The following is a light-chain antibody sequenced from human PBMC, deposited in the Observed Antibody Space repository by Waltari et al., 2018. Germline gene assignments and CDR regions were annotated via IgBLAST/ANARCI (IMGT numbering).Light chain of an antibody. CDR1: SRNVGGSNF. CDR3: SSYTISSTLNWV. J-gene: IGLJ3*02. Sequence: QSAPTQHVSLSGSPGNSIAIRCTGTSRNVGGSNFVSWYQQHPGKAPKLMIYDVSKRPSGVSNRFSGSKSGNTASLTISGLQAEDEADYYCSSYTISSTLNWVFGGGTKLTVL. V-gene: IGLV2-14*03. CDR2: DVS.